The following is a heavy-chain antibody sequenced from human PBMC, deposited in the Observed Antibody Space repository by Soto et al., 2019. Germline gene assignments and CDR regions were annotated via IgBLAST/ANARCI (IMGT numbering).Heavy chain of an antibody. J-gene: IGHJ4*02. CDR2: ISGSGGST. Sequence: GGSLRLSCAASGFTFSSYAMSWVRQAPGKGLEWVSAISGSGGSTYFADSVKGRFTISRDNSKNTLYLQMNSLRAEDTAVYYCAKAPYIVVVPAAMLDYFDYWGQGTLVTVSS. CDR3: AKAPYIVVVPAAMLDYFDY. D-gene: IGHD2-2*01. CDR1: GFTFSSYA. V-gene: IGHV3-23*01.